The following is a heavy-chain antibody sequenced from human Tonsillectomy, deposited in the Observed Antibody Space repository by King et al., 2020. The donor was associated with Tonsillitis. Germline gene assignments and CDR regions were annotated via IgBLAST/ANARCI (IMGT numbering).Heavy chain of an antibody. CDR1: GFTFSSYG. V-gene: IGHV3-33*08. J-gene: IGHJ3*02. CDR3: ARGDGFFDI. CDR2: IWYDGSNK. Sequence: VQLVESGGGVVQPGRSLRLSCAASGFTFSSYGMHWVRQAPGKGLECVAVIWYDGSNKYYADSVKGRFTISRDNSKNTLYLQMNSLRAEDTAVYYCARGDGFFDIWGQGTMVTVSS. D-gene: IGHD5-24*01.